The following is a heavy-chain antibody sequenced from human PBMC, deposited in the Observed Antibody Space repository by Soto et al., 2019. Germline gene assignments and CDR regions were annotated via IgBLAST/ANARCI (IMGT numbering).Heavy chain of an antibody. J-gene: IGHJ4*02. Sequence: PGGSLRLSCAASGLTFSSYAMSGVRQAPGKGLEWVSAIGVSGDSTYYADSVKGRLTISRDNSKNTLYLQVNSLRAEDTAVYYCAKVLDASMVVNGYLYWGQGTLVTVS. CDR2: IGVSGDST. CDR3: AKVLDASMVVNGYLY. CDR1: GLTFSSYA. D-gene: IGHD5-18*01. V-gene: IGHV3-23*01.